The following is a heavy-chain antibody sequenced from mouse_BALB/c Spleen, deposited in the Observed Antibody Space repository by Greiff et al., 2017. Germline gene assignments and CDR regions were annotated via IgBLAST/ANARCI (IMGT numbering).Heavy chain of an antibody. D-gene: IGHD3-1*01. Sequence: LEESGAELARPGASVKLSCKASGYTFTDYYINWVKQRTGQGLEWIGEIYPGSGNTYYNEKFKGKATLTADKSSSTAYMQLSSLTSEDSAVYFCARGATAMDYWGQGTSVTVSS. J-gene: IGHJ4*01. CDR3: ARGATAMDY. CDR2: IYPGSGNT. V-gene: IGHV1-77*01. CDR1: GYTFTDYY.